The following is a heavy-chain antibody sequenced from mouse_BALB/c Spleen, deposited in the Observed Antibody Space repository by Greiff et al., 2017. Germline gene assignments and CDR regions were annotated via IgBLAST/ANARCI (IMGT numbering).Heavy chain of an antibody. J-gene: IGHJ1*01. CDR2: ISSGGSYT. Sequence: EVKLVESGGGLVKPGGSLKLSCAASGFTFSSYTMSWVRQTPEKRLEWVATISSGGSYTYYPDSVKVRFTISRDNAKNTLYLQMSSLKSEDTAMYYCTRNYYDYDGWYFDVWGAGTTVTVSS. CDR3: TRNYYDYDGWYFDV. CDR1: GFTFSSYT. V-gene: IGHV5-6-4*01. D-gene: IGHD2-4*01.